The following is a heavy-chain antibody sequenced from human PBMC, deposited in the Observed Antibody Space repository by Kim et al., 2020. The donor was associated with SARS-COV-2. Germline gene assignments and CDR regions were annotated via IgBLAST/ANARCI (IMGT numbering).Heavy chain of an antibody. D-gene: IGHD6-19*01. V-gene: IGHV3-30*02. J-gene: IGHJ4*02. Sequence: DCVKGRFIVSRDNSKKTLFLQMSSLRIEETAVYYCAKERRIAVAGPVDYWGQGTLVSVSS. CDR3: AKERRIAVAGPVDY.